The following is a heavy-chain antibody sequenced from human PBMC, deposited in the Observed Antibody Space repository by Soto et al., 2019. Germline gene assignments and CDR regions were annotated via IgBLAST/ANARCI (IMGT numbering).Heavy chain of an antibody. CDR2: ITAYNGNA. CDR3: ARSAGGSYYRTADY. D-gene: IGHD1-26*01. CDR1: GYTFTNYG. V-gene: IGHV1-18*01. Sequence: ASVKVSCKASGYTFTNYGISWVRQAPGQGLEWMGWITAYNGNANYAQKLQGRVTVTTDTSTSTAFMELRSLTSDDTAVYYCARSAGGSYYRTADYWGQGTLVTVSS. J-gene: IGHJ4*02.